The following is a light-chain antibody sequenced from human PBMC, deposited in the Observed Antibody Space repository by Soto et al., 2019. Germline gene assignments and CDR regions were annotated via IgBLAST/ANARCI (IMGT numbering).Light chain of an antibody. CDR2: EVI. CDR1: SSDVVNFNY. V-gene: IGLV2-14*01. J-gene: IGLJ1*01. CDR3: TSYTSSGTYV. Sequence: VLTQPASVSGSPGQSITVSCTGTSSDVVNFNYVSWYQQHPGKAPKLMIYEVIHRPSGVSNRFSGSKSGSTASLTISGLQAEDEADYYCTSYTSSGTYVFGTGTKVTVL.